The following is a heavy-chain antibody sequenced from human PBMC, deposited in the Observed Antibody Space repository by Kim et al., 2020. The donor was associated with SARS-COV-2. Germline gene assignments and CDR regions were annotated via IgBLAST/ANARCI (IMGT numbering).Heavy chain of an antibody. Sequence: GGSLRLSCAASGFTFSNFVMTWVRQAPGKGLEWVSIISGSGGSTYYADSVKGRFTISRDNSKNTLSLQMNSLRAEDTAVYCCARGETGMTSCAWFDPWGQGTLVTVSS. D-gene: IGHD1-1*01. CDR2: ISGSGGST. CDR3: ARGETGMTSCAWFDP. V-gene: IGHV3-23*01. J-gene: IGHJ5*02. CDR1: GFTFSNFV.